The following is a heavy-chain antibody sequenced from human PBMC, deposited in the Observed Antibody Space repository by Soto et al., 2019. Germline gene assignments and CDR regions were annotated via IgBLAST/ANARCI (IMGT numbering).Heavy chain of an antibody. CDR3: ARDYDWNDAYFDY. V-gene: IGHV3-23*01. D-gene: IGHD1-1*01. Sequence: GGSLRLSCAASGFTFSSYAMSWVRQAPGKGLEWVSAISGSGGSTYYADSVKGRFTISRDNSKNTLYLQMNSLRAEDTAVYYCARDYDWNDAYFDYWGQGTLVTVSS. CDR2: ISGSGGST. CDR1: GFTFSSYA. J-gene: IGHJ4*02.